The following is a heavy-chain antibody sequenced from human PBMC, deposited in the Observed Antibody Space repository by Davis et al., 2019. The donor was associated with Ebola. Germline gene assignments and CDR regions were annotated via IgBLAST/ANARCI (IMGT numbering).Heavy chain of an antibody. Sequence: MPSETLSLTCTVSGGSISSYYWSWIRQPPGKGLEWIGYIYYSGSTNYNPSLKSRVTISVDTSKNQFSLKLSSVTAADTAVYYCARAGITMVRGVIIDGMDVWGQGTTVTVSS. CDR3: ARAGITMVRGVIIDGMDV. V-gene: IGHV4-59*01. CDR2: IYYSGST. D-gene: IGHD3-10*01. J-gene: IGHJ6*02. CDR1: GGSISSYY.